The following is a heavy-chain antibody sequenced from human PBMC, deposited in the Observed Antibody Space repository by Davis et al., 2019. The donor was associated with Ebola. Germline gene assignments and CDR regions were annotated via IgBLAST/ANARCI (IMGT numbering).Heavy chain of an antibody. CDR1: GFTFSSYS. CDR3: ARDPYSSSFSDY. J-gene: IGHJ4*02. D-gene: IGHD6-13*01. V-gene: IGHV3-21*01. Sequence: GESLKISCAASGFTFSSYSMNWVRQAPGKGLEWVSSISSSSSYIYYADSVKGRFTISRDNAKNSLYLQMNSLRAEDTAVYYCARDPYSSSFSDYWDQGTLVTVSS. CDR2: ISSSSSYI.